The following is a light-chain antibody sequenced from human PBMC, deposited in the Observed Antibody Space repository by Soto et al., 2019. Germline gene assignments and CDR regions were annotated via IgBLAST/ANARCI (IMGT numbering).Light chain of an antibody. CDR1: SSNIGSNY. CDR2: RNN. V-gene: IGLV1-47*01. CDR3: AAWDDSLSGVL. Sequence: QAVLTQPPSASGAPGQRVTISCSGSSSNIGSNYVYWYQQLPGTAPKLLIYRNNQRRSGVPDRFSGSKSGTSVSLAISGLRSEDEANYYCAAWDDSLSGVLFGGGTKX. J-gene: IGLJ2*01.